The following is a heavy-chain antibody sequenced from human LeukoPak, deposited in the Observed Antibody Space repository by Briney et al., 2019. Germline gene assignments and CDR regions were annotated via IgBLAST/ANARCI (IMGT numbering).Heavy chain of an antibody. V-gene: IGHV4-34*01. CDR3: ARSLRSSWPLDY. CDR2: INHSGST. D-gene: IGHD6-13*01. J-gene: IGHJ4*02. Sequence: SETLSLTCAVYGGSFSGYYWSWIRQPPGKGLEWIGEINHSGSTYYNPSLKSRVTISVDTSKNQFSLKLSSVTAADTAVYYYARSLRSSWPLDYWGQGTLVTVSS. CDR1: GGSFSGYY.